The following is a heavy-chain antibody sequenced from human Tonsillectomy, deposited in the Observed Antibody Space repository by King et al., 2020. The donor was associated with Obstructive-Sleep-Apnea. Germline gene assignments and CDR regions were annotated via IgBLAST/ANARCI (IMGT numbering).Heavy chain of an antibody. CDR2: IYYSGST. Sequence: VQLQESGPGLVKPSETLSLNCTVSGGSISSYYWSWIRQPPGKGLEWIGYIYYSGSTNYNPSLKSRVTISVDTSKNQFSLKLSSVTAADTAVYYCARASVKYYYYYGMDVWGQGTTVTVSS. CDR3: ARASVKYYYYYGMDV. J-gene: IGHJ6*02. V-gene: IGHV4-59*01. CDR1: GGSISSYY.